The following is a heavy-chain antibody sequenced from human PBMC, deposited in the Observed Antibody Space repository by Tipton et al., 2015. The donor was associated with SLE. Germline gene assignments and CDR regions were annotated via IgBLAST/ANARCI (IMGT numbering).Heavy chain of an antibody. J-gene: IGHJ4*02. V-gene: IGHV3-74*01. CDR2: INSDGSTT. Sequence: SLRLSCAASGFTFSNYWMHWVRHTPGKGLVWVSRINSDGSTTIYADSVKGRFTISRDNAKNTVYLQMNSLRAEDTAVYYCARGRGVAAAYSFDYWGQGTLVTVSS. CDR3: ARGRGVAAAYSFDY. CDR1: GFTFSNYW. D-gene: IGHD6-13*01.